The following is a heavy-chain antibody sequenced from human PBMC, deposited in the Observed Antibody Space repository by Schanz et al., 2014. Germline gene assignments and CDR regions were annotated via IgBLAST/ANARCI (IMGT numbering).Heavy chain of an antibody. CDR1: GYTLSAYS. J-gene: IGHJ4*02. V-gene: IGHV1-69*09. D-gene: IGHD3-22*01. Sequence: QVHLVQSGAEVHKPGASVKVSCKASGYTLSAYSLHWVRQAPGQGLEWMGRIIPILGIANYAQKFQGRVTITADKSTFTAYLDVSGLRSEDTAVYYCAGAFDSSGYYFDYWGQGTLVTVSS. CDR2: IIPILGIA. CDR3: AGAFDSSGYYFDY.